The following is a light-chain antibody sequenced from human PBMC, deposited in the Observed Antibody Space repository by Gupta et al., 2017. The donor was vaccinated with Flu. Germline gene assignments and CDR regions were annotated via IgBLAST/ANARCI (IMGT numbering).Light chain of an antibody. Sequence: QSVLTQPPSVSAAPGQEVTISCSCDYSNIGMNYVSWYQHIPGTAPKLLIFENNKRPSGIPDRFPGSKSGTSATLGITGLQTGDEADYYCGTWDSMLSAGVFGGGTELTVL. CDR2: ENN. CDR3: GTWDSMLSAGV. CDR1: YSNIGMNY. J-gene: IGLJ2*01. V-gene: IGLV1-51*02.